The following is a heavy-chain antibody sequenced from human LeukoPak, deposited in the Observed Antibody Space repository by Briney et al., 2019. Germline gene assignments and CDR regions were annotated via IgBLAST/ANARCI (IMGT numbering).Heavy chain of an antibody. CDR2: INPNSGGT. CDR1: GYTFTGYY. Sequence: ASVKVSCKASGYTFTGYYMHWVRQAPGQGLEWMGWINPNSGGTNYAQKFQGRVTMTRDTSISTAYMEPSRLRSDDTAVYYCARGRFRSGSYSDYWGKGTLVTVSS. D-gene: IGHD1-26*01. J-gene: IGHJ4*02. V-gene: IGHV1-2*02. CDR3: ARGRFRSGSYSDY.